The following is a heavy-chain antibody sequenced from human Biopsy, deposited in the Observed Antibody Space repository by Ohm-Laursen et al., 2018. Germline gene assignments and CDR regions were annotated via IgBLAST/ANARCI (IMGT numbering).Heavy chain of an antibody. D-gene: IGHD1-7*01. CDR2: VHTSGST. V-gene: IGHV4-4*07. CDR3: ARDYGLELGGLEAFDI. J-gene: IGHJ3*02. Sequence: PSETLSLTCTVSGGSLKNYYWSWIRQPAGKGLEWIGRVHTSGSTSYNPSLESRVTMSVVTSKNQFSLKVTSMTAADTALYYCARDYGLELGGLEAFDIWGQGTMVTVSS. CDR1: GGSLKNYY.